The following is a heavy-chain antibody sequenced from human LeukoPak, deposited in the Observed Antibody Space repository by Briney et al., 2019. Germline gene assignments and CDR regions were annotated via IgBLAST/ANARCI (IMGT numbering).Heavy chain of an antibody. CDR1: GGSISSGAFY. CDR2: IYYSGSP. V-gene: IGHV4-31*03. Sequence: PSQTLSLTCTVSGGSISSGAFYWNWIRQHPGKGLEWVGYIYYSGSPSYNPSLKSRVTISVDTSKNQFSLKLSSVTAADTAVYYCARVLTLGYNKNYYYYGMDVWGQGTTVTVSS. J-gene: IGHJ6*02. CDR3: ARVLTLGYNKNYYYYGMDV. D-gene: IGHD1-1*01.